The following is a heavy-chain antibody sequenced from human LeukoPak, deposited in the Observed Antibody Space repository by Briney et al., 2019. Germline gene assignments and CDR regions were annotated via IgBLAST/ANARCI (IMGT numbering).Heavy chain of an antibody. J-gene: IGHJ4*02. D-gene: IGHD6-19*01. CDR1: GGSFRGYY. CDR2: INHSGST. Sequence: SEPLSLTCAVSGGSFRGYYWSWIRQPPGKGLERIGEINHSGSTNYNPSLKSRVTISVDTSKNQFSLKLSSVTAADTAVYYCARGGAVADPYFFDYWGQGTLVTVSS. V-gene: IGHV4-34*01. CDR3: ARGGAVADPYFFDY.